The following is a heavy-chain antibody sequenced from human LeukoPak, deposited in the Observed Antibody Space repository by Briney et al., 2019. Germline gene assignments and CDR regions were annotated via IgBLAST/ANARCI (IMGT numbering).Heavy chain of an antibody. D-gene: IGHD5-18*01. Sequence: GGSLRLSCAASGLTFSSYAMSWVRQAPGKGLEWVSAISGSGGSTYYADSVKGRFTISRDNSKNTLYLQMNSLRAEDTAVYYCAKVEYSYGSYYWGQGTLVTVSS. CDR2: ISGSGGST. J-gene: IGHJ4*02. V-gene: IGHV3-23*01. CDR3: AKVEYSYGSYY. CDR1: GLTFSSYA.